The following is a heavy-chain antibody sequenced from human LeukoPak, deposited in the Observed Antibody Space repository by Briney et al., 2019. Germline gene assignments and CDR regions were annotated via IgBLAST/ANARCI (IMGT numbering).Heavy chain of an antibody. J-gene: IGHJ2*01. D-gene: IGHD3-22*01. CDR2: IYYARST. Sequence: SETLSLTCTVSGGSISSSSYYWGWIRQPPGKGLEWIGSIYYARSTYYNPSLKSRVTISVDTSKNQFSLKLTSVTAADTAVYYCARGVTMIVVVIRDWYFDLWGRGTLVTVSS. CDR3: ARGVTMIVVVIRDWYFDL. V-gene: IGHV4-39*01. CDR1: GGSISSSSYY.